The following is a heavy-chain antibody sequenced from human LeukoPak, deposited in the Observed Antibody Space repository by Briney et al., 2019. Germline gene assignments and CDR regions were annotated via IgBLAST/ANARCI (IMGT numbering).Heavy chain of an antibody. V-gene: IGHV1-18*01. Sequence: ASVKVSCKASGYTFTNYGISWVRQAPGQGLEWMGWVSAYADDTNYVQKFRGRITTTTDTSTSTAYVELRSLRSDDTAVYYCARDCIGCHGFDYWGQGTLVTVSS. CDR1: GYTFTNYG. J-gene: IGHJ4*02. CDR2: VSAYADDT. CDR3: ARDCIGCHGFDY.